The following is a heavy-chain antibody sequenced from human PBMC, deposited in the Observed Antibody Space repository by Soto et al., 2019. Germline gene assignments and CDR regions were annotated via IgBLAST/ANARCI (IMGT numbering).Heavy chain of an antibody. D-gene: IGHD6-13*01. CDR3: VRCGSGSSWSHFDY. CDR2: ISSNGGRT. V-gene: IGHV3-64D*06. J-gene: IGHJ4*02. Sequence: GGSLRLSCSASGFTFSSYTFHWVRQAPGKGLEYVSTISSNGGRTYYADSVKGRFTISRDNSKNTVYLQMSSLRAEDTSVYYCVRCGSGSSWSHFDYWGQGTLVTVSS. CDR1: GFTFSSYT.